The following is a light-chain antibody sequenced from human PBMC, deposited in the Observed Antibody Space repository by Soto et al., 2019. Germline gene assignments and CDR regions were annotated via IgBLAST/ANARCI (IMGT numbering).Light chain of an antibody. V-gene: IGKV1-5*01. CDR2: DAS. J-gene: IGKJ1*01. Sequence: DIQMTQSPSTLSASVGDRVTITCRASQSVSKYLAWYQQKPGKAPKLLIYDASSLESGVPSRFSGSGSGTEFTLTISSLQHDDFATYYCQQYNSYSWTFGQGTKVDIK. CDR1: QSVSKY. CDR3: QQYNSYSWT.